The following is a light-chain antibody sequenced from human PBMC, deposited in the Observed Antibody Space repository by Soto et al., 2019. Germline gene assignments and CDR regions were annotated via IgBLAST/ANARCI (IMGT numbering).Light chain of an antibody. CDR2: AAS. J-gene: IGKJ5*01. Sequence: EIVMTQSPGTLSVSPGERATLSCRASQSFRGLLAWYQQKPGQAPRLLIFAASSRATGIPDRFSGSGSGTDFTLTISRLEPEDFAVYYCQQYGSSPETFGQGTRLEIK. V-gene: IGKV3-20*01. CDR1: QSFRGL. CDR3: QQYGSSPET.